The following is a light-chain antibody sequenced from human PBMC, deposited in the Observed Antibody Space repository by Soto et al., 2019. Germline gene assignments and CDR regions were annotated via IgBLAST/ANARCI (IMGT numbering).Light chain of an antibody. CDR2: KAS. J-gene: IGKJ1*01. Sequence: DIQMTQSPSTLSASVGDRVTITCRASQSINSWLAWYQQKPGKAPKLLIYKASSLESGVPSRFSDSGSGTEFTLTISSLQPDDFATYYCQQYNSYPWTFGQGTKVEIK. CDR1: QSINSW. V-gene: IGKV1-5*03. CDR3: QQYNSYPWT.